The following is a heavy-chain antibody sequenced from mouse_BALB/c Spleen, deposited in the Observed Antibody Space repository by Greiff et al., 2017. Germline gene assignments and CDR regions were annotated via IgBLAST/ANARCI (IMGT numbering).Heavy chain of an antibody. CDR2: IYPGDGDT. CDR3: ARSRFRYALYAMDY. V-gene: IGHV1-80*01. J-gene: IGHJ4*01. Sequence: QVQLQQSGAELVRPGSSVKISCKASGYAFSSYWMNWVKQRPGQGLEWIGQIYPGDGDTNYNGKFKGKATLTADKSSSTAYMQLSSLTSEDSAVYFCARSRFRYALYAMDYWGQGTSVTVSS. CDR1: GYAFSSYW. D-gene: IGHD2-14*01.